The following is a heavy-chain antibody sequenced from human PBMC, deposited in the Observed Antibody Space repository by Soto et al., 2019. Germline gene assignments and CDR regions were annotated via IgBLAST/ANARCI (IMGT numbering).Heavy chain of an antibody. D-gene: IGHD5-18*01. CDR3: ARDYSYGIFGS. V-gene: IGHV1-18*01. Sequence: QVQLVQSGAEVKKPGASVKVSCKASGYNFTSYGISWVRQAPGQGLEWMGWISTYNGNTNSAQKLPGRVTMTTATSTSIAYMELRSLRSDDTAVYYWARDYSYGIFGSWGQGPLVTVSS. CDR1: GYNFTSYG. CDR2: ISTYNGNT. J-gene: IGHJ4*02.